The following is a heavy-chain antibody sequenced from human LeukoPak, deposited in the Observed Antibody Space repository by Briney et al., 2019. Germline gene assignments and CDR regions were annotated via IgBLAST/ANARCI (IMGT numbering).Heavy chain of an antibody. D-gene: IGHD6-13*01. CDR3: ARGIAAVGPPHL. V-gene: IGHV3-48*02. CDR2: ISDSGSTI. Sequence: GGSLRLSCAASGFTFSSYNMNWVRQAPGKGLEWVSYISDSGSTIYYADSVKGRFTISRDNAKNPLYLQMNSLRDEDTAVYYCARGIAAVGPPHLWGQGTLVTVSS. J-gene: IGHJ5*02. CDR1: GFTFSSYN.